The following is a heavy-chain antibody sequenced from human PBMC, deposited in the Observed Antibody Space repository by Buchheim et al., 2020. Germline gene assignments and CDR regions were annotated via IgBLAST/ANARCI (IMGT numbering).Heavy chain of an antibody. Sequence: QVQLVQSGAEVKKPGTSVKDSCKASGYTFTSYYMHWVRQAPGQGLEWMGIINPSGGSTSYAQKFQGRVTMTRDTSTSTVYMELSSLRSEDTAVYYCARDRRYDSSGYYSPHFDYWGQGTL. CDR2: INPSGGST. J-gene: IGHJ4*02. CDR1: GYTFTSYY. CDR3: ARDRRYDSSGYYSPHFDY. V-gene: IGHV1-46*01. D-gene: IGHD3-22*01.